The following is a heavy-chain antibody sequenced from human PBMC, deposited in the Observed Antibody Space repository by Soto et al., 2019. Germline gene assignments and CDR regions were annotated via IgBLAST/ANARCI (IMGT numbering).Heavy chain of an antibody. D-gene: IGHD2-2*01. CDR3: ARDPDWYGSSTSCYGADWFDP. V-gene: IGHV1-69*08. J-gene: IGHJ5*02. CDR2: IIPILGIA. CDR1: GGTFSSYT. Sequence: QVQLVQSGAEVKKPGSSVKVSCKASGGTFSSYTISWVRQAPGQGLEWMGRIIPILGIANYAQKFQGRVTITADKSTSTAYMELSSLRSEDTAVYYCARDPDWYGSSTSCYGADWFDPWGQGTLVTVSS.